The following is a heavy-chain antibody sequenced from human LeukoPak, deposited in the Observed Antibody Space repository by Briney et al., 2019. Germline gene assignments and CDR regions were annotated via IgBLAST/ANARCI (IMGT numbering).Heavy chain of an antibody. V-gene: IGHV4-59*12. D-gene: IGHD4-11*01. CDR1: GGSISSYY. CDR3: ARGQNDYSNYYYYGMDV. J-gene: IGHJ6*02. Sequence: PSETLSLTCTVSGGSISSYYWSWIRQPPGKGLEWIGYIYYSGSTNYNPSLKSRVTISVDTSKNQFPLKLSSVTAADTAVYYCARGQNDYSNYYYYGMDVWGQGTTVTVSS. CDR2: IYYSGST.